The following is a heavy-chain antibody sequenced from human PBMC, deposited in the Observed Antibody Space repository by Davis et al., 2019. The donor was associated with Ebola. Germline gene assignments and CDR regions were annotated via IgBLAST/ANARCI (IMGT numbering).Heavy chain of an antibody. CDR2: INANNGNT. CDR1: GYTFTTYG. D-gene: IGHD3-10*01. CDR3: ARDKLYGSGNYIPLDS. Sequence: ASVKVSCKASGYTFTTYGISWVRQAPGQGLEWMGWINANNGNTNYAQKVQGRVTMTTDTSTSTADMELRSLRYDDTAVYYCARDKLYGSGNYIPLDSWGQGTLVTVSS. J-gene: IGHJ4*02. V-gene: IGHV1-18*04.